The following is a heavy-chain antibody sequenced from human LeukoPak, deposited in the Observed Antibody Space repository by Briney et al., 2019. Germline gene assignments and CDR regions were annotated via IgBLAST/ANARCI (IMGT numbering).Heavy chain of an antibody. CDR1: VGSISSGSYY. CDR3: ASVTTGGYYNC. V-gene: IGHV4-61*02. Sequence: SQTLSLTRTVSVGSISSGSYYWSCIPHPAGKGLECIGRIYTSGSTNYTTPLKSLVTISVDTSKNQFSLKLSSVTAAVTAVYYCASVTTGGYYNCWGQGTLVTVSS. CDR2: IYTSGST. J-gene: IGHJ4*02. D-gene: IGHD3-22*01.